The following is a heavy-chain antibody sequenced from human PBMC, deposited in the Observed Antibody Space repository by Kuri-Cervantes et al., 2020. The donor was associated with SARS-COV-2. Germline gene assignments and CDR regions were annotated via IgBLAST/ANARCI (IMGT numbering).Heavy chain of an antibody. CDR2: IYHSGST. Sequence: GSLRLSCAVSGYSISSGYYWGWIRQPPGKGLEWIGSIYHSGSTYYNPSLKSRVTMSVDTSKNQFSLKLSSVTAADTAVYYCARDFDYYDSSGYLRGRYYYYYMDVWGKGTTVTVSS. V-gene: IGHV4-38-2*02. CDR1: GYSISSGYY. J-gene: IGHJ6*03. D-gene: IGHD3-22*01. CDR3: ARDFDYYDSSGYLRGRYYYYYMDV.